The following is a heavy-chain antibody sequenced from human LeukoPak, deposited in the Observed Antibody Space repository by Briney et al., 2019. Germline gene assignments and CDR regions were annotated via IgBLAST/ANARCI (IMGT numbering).Heavy chain of an antibody. CDR1: GYTFTSYD. Sequence: GASVKVSCKASGYTFTSYDINWVRQATGQGLEWVGWMNPNSGNTGYAQKFQGRVTMTRNTSISTVYMELSSLRSEDTAVYYCARGQVTTVAFYYYYGMDVWGQGTTVTVSS. V-gene: IGHV1-8*01. J-gene: IGHJ6*02. CDR2: MNPNSGNT. CDR3: ARGQVTTVAFYYYYGMDV. D-gene: IGHD4-23*01.